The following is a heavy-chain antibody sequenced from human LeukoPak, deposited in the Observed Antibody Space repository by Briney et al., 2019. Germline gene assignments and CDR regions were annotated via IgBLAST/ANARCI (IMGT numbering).Heavy chain of an antibody. V-gene: IGHV3-64D*09. CDR2: INNNGGST. D-gene: IGHD6-13*01. CDR1: GFTFSSYG. CDR3: ARGIAAEESVAIDY. Sequence: PGGSETLSCSASGFTFSSYGMHWVRQAPGKGLEYVSAINNNGGSTYYADSVKGRLTISRDNSKNTLYLQMSSLRAEDTAVYYCARGIAAEESVAIDYWGRDTVHRV. J-gene: IGHJ4*03.